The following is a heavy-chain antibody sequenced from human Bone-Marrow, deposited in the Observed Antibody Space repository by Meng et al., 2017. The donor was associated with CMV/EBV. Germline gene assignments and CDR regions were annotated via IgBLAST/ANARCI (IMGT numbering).Heavy chain of an antibody. V-gene: IGHV3-30-3*01. CDR1: GFTFSSYA. CDR3: ARDLNDVVVPAAILGRYYYYGMDV. J-gene: IGHJ6*02. Sequence: GGSLRLSCAASGFTFSSYAMHWVRQAPGKGLEWVAVISYDGSNKYYADSVKGRFTISRDNSKNTLYLQMNSLRAEDTAVYYCARDLNDVVVPAAILGRYYYYGMDVWGQGTTVTVSS. D-gene: IGHD2-2*02. CDR2: ISYDGSNK.